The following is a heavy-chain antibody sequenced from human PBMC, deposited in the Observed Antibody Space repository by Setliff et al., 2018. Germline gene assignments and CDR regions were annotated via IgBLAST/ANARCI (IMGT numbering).Heavy chain of an antibody. D-gene: IGHD3-16*01. CDR3: ARLPNYVWGSPVDY. Sequence: SETLSLTCTISRDSINNYWIRQAPGKGLEWIAYVFNSGSTNYNPSLKGRVTISLGTSKNQFSLQLSSVTAADTAVYYCARLPNYVWGSPVDYWGQGTLVTVSS. V-gene: IGHV4-59*08. J-gene: IGHJ4*02. CDR1: RDSINNY. CDR2: VFNSGST.